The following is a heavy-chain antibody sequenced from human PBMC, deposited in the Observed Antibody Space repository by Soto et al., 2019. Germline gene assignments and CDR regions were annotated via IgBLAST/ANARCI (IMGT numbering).Heavy chain of an antibody. CDR1: GYTFTSYY. CDR3: ARDPEGGSSGYTFPDY. J-gene: IGHJ4*02. V-gene: IGHV1-46*03. CDR2: INPCGGRS. D-gene: IGHD3-22*01. Sequence: GASVKVSCKASGYTFTSYYMHWVRQAPGQGLDLVGIINPCGGRSSYAQKFQGRVTMTRDTSMSTVYMELSSLRSEDTAVYYCARDPEGGSSGYTFPDYWGQGTLVTVSS.